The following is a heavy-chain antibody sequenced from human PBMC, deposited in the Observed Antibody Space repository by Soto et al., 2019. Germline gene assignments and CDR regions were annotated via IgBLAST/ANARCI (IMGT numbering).Heavy chain of an antibody. CDR1: GFAVSSNY. J-gene: IGHJ6*02. V-gene: IGHV3-66*01. D-gene: IGHD1-7*01. CDR3: ARSRTGSTYGGMDV. CDR2: IHSGGDT. Sequence: EVQLVESGGDLLQPGWSLRVSCAASGFAVSSNYMTGVRQAPGKGLEGVSVIHSGGDTYYADSLRGRFTISRDNSKNTLYIQMKRLRAEDAAVYYCARSRTGSTYGGMDVWGHGTTVTVS.